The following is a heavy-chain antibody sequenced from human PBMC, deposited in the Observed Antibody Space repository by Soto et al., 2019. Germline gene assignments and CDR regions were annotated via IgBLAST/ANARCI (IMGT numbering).Heavy chain of an antibody. D-gene: IGHD1-26*01. J-gene: IGHJ4*02. V-gene: IGHV3-33*01. CDR1: GFTFSSYG. CDR2: IWYDGSNK. CDR3: ARALSGSYGIDY. Sequence: QVQLVESGGGVVQPGRSLRLSCAVSGFTFSSYGMHWVRQAPGKGLEWVAVIWYDGSNKYYADSVKGRFTISRDNSKNTLYLQMNRLRAEDTAVDYCARALSGSYGIDYWGQGTLVTVSS.